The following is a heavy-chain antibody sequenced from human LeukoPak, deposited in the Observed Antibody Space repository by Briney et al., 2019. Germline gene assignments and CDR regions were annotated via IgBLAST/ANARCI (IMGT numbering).Heavy chain of an antibody. Sequence: ASVKVSCKASGYTFTSYDINWVRQATGQGLEWMGWMNPNSGNTGYAQKFQGRVTMTTDTSTSTAYMELRSLRSDDTAVYYCARDRCGIAARPLCYMDVWGKGTTVTVSS. J-gene: IGHJ6*03. CDR2: MNPNSGNT. CDR1: GYTFTSYD. V-gene: IGHV1-8*01. D-gene: IGHD6-6*01. CDR3: ARDRCGIAARPLCYMDV.